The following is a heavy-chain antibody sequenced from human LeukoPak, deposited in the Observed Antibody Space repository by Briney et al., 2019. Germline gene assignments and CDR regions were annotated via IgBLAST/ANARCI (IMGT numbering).Heavy chain of an antibody. CDR3: ATPADAFDI. V-gene: IGHV3-23*01. J-gene: IGHJ3*02. CDR1: GFTFTSYA. Sequence: QSGGSLRLSCATSGFTFTSYAMIWVRQAPGKGLEWVSSIAASYGNTYYADSVKGRFTISKDTSRNTLFLQMNSLRAEDTAVYYCATPADAFDIWGQGTMVTVSS. CDR2: IAASYGNT.